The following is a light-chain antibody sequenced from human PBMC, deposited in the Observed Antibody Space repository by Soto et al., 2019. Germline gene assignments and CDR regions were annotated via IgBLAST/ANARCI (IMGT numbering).Light chain of an antibody. CDR2: AAS. CDR3: QQSYSTPHVT. J-gene: IGKJ2*01. CDR1: QSISSY. Sequence: DIQMTQSPSSLSASVGDKVTITCRASQSISSYLNWYQQKPGKAPKLLIYAASNLQAGLPSRFSGSGSGTDFTLTISSLQPEDFATYYCQQSYSTPHVTFGQGTKLEI. V-gene: IGKV1-39*01.